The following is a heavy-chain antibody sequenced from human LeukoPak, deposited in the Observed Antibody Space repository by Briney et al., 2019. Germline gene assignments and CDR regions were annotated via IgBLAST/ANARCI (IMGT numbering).Heavy chain of an antibody. Sequence: SETLSLTCTVSGYSISSGYCWGWIRQPPRKGLEWIGSIYHSGSTYYNPSLKSRVTISVDTSKNQFSLKLSSVTAADTAVYYCARDPGGVVVTAISFDYWGQGTLVTVSS. CDR1: GYSISSGYC. J-gene: IGHJ4*02. CDR3: ARDPGGVVVTAISFDY. D-gene: IGHD2-21*02. CDR2: IYHSGST. V-gene: IGHV4-38-2*02.